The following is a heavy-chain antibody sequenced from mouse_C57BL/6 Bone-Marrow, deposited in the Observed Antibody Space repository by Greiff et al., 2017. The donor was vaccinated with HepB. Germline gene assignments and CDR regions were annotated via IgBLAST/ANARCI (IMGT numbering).Heavy chain of an antibody. J-gene: IGHJ2*01. Sequence: QVQLKQSGAELVRPGTSVKVSCKASGYAFTNYLIEWVKQRPGQGLEWIGVINPGSGGTNYNEKFKGKATLTADKSSSTAYMQLSSLTSEDSAVYFCAIRGDYYYGSSGYWGQGTTLTVSS. D-gene: IGHD1-1*01. V-gene: IGHV1-54*01. CDR3: AIRGDYYYGSSGY. CDR1: GYAFTNYL. CDR2: INPGSGGT.